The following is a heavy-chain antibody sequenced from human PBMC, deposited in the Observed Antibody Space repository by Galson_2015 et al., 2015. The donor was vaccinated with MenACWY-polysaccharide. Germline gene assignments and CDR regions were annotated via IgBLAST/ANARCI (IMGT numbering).Heavy chain of an antibody. Sequence: SLRLSCAASGFTFSNYAISWLRQAPGKGLEWVSAVSGRGDTTYYADSVKGRFTISRDNSRDMLWLQMNSLRAEDTAVYYCARQTARRYSAALDIWGQGTMVTVSS. CDR2: VSGRGDTT. D-gene: IGHD1-14*01. CDR3: ARQTARRYSAALDI. CDR1: GFTFSNYA. J-gene: IGHJ3*02. V-gene: IGHV3-23*01.